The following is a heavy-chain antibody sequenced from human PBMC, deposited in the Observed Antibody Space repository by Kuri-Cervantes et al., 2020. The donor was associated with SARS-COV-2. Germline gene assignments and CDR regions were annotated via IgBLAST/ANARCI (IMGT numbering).Heavy chain of an antibody. J-gene: IGHJ4*02. Sequence: GESLKISCAASGFTFSRYAMHWVRQAPGKGLEWVAVISYDGSNKDYTASGKGRFTISRDNSQNTLYLQMKSLRTEDTALYYCARDRVGVHDSWCQGTLVTVSS. CDR3: ARDRVGVHDS. CDR2: ISYDGSNK. CDR1: GFTFSRYA. D-gene: IGHD2-21*01. V-gene: IGHV3-30-3*01.